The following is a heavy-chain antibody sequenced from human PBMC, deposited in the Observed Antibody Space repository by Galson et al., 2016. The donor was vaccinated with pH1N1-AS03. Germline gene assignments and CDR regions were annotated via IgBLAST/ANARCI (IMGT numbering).Heavy chain of an antibody. D-gene: IGHD6-19*01. V-gene: IGHV3-7*03. CDR3: ARMQWLLPQYYFNC. CDR1: GFTFSTYW. Sequence: SLRLSCAASGFTFSTYWMMWVRQAPGKGLEWVANINHDGGAKYYVDSVKGRFTISRDNAKNSLFLQMDSLRAEDTAVYFWARMQWLLPQYYFNCWGQGTLVTVSS. J-gene: IGHJ4*02. CDR2: INHDGGAK.